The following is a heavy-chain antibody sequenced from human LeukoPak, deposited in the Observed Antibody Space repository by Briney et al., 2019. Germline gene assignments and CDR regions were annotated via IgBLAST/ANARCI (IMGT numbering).Heavy chain of an antibody. Sequence: SVKVSCKASGGTFSSYAISWVRQAPGQGLEWMGGIIPIFGTANYAQKFQGRVTITADESTSTAYMELSSLRSDDTAVYYCARDRLRYFDWFIDYWGQGTLVTVSS. CDR3: ARDRLRYFDWFIDY. D-gene: IGHD3-9*01. J-gene: IGHJ4*02. V-gene: IGHV1-69*13. CDR1: GGTFSSYA. CDR2: IIPIFGTA.